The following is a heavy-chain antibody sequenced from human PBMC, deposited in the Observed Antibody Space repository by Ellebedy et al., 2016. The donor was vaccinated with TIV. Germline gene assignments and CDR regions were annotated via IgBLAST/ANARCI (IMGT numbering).Heavy chain of an antibody. CDR3: ARPQINGYDY. CDR2: IIPGDPYA. Sequence: GESLKISXKGSGYSFSNHWITWVRQMPGKGLEWMGRIIPGDPYADYSPSFQGHVTISADTSISTAYLQWSSLKASDTAMYYCARPQINGYDYWGQGTLVTVSS. J-gene: IGHJ4*02. V-gene: IGHV5-10-1*01. D-gene: IGHD5-24*01. CDR1: GYSFSNHW.